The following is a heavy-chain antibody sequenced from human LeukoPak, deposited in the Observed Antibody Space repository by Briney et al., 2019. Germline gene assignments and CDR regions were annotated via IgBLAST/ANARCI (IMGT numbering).Heavy chain of an antibody. CDR2: IYPGDSDI. J-gene: IGHJ5*01. CDR3: ARSNNWYDY. CDR1: GYRFTTYW. Sequence: GESLQISCKGSGYRFTTYWIAWVRQMPGKGLEWMGIIYPGDSDIRYSPSFQGQVTISADKSINTACLQWSSLRASDTAMYYCARSNNWYDYWGQGTLVTVSS. V-gene: IGHV5-51*06.